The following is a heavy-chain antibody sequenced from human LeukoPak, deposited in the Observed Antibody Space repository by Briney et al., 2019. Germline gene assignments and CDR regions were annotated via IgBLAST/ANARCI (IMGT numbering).Heavy chain of an antibody. CDR3: ARSRAAYESGLGY. V-gene: IGHV3-30*04. D-gene: IGHD5-12*01. J-gene: IGHJ4*02. Sequence: SGGSLRLSCAASGFTFSSYAMHWVRQAPGKGLEWVAVISYDGSNKYYADSVKGRFTISRDNSKNTLYLQMNSLRAEDTAVYYCARSRAAYESGLGYWGQGTLVTVSS. CDR1: GFTFSSYA. CDR2: ISYDGSNK.